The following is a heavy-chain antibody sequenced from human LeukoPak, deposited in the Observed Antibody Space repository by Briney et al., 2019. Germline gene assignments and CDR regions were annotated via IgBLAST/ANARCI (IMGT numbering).Heavy chain of an antibody. D-gene: IGHD1-26*01. CDR2: INHSGST. CDR3: ARYIVSYPHDAFDI. J-gene: IGHJ3*02. CDR1: GGPFSGYY. Sequence: PSETLSLTCAVYGGPFSGYYWSWIRQPPGKGLEWIGEINHSGSTNYNPSLKSRVTISVDTSKNQFSLKLSSVTAADTAFYYCARYIVSYPHDAFDIWGQGTMVTVSS. V-gene: IGHV4-34*01.